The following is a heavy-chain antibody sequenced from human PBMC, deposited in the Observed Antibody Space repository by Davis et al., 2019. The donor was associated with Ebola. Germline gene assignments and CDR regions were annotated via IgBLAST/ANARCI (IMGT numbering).Heavy chain of an antibody. CDR1: GYTFTSYA. Sequence: AASVKVSCKASGYTFTSYAMHWVRQAPGQGLEWMGWISGYNGNTNYAQKVQGRVTMTRDTSTSTAYMELRRLRSDDTAVYYCARGPEIQLWLNFDYWGQGTLVTVSS. V-gene: IGHV1-18*01. D-gene: IGHD5-18*01. CDR2: ISGYNGNT. J-gene: IGHJ4*02. CDR3: ARGPEIQLWLNFDY.